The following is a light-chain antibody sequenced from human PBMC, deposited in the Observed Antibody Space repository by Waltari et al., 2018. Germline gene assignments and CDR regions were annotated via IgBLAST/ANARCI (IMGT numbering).Light chain of an antibody. V-gene: IGKV1-17*01. CDR2: AAS. Sequence: DIQMTQSPSSLSASAGDRVTITCRASQGINTYLNWYQQKPGKAPNRLIYAASSLESGVPSRLSGSGSGTDFTLNISSLQPEDFATYYCLQYNSNPLTFGGGTKVEIK. J-gene: IGKJ4*01. CDR1: QGINTY. CDR3: LQYNSNPLT.